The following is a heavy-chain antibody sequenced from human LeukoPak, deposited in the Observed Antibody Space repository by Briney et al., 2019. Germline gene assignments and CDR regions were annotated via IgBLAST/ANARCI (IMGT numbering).Heavy chain of an antibody. CDR1: GFTFSSYG. CDR3: AKDYRDCSSTSCYYYYYMDV. D-gene: IGHD2-2*01. V-gene: IGHV3-30*02. Sequence: GGALRLSCAASGFTFSSYGMHWVRQAPGEGLEWVAFIRYDESNKYYADSVKGRFTISRDNSKNTQYLQMNSLRAEDTDVYYCAKDYRDCSSTSCYYYYYMDVWGKGTTVTVSS. CDR2: IRYDESNK. J-gene: IGHJ6*03.